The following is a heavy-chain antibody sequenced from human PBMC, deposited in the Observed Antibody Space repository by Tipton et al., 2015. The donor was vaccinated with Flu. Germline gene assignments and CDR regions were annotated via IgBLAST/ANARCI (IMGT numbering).Heavy chain of an antibody. CDR3: ARDVITVAGTRFDP. V-gene: IGHV4-59*01. Sequence: LRLSCTVSGDSINNYDWSWVRQSPGKALECIGYLYTSGSTDYNPSLKGRVTISVDTSKNQFLLKLNSLTPADTGVYYCARDVITVAGTRFDPWGQGTLVTVSS. CDR2: LYTSGST. D-gene: IGHD6-19*01. J-gene: IGHJ5*02. CDR1: GDSINNYD.